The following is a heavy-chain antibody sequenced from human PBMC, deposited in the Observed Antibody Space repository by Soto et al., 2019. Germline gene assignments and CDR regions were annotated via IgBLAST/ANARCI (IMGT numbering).Heavy chain of an antibody. CDR3: AKRRGDGYFDL. CDR2: IGGTSGST. Sequence: VQLLESGGGLVQPGGSLRLTCAASGFTFSNFVMSWVRRAPGKGLEWVSAIGGTSGSTYYADSVKGRFTISRDNSKNTLSLHMTGLRAEDTAVYYCAKRRGDGYFDLWGRGTLVTVSS. V-gene: IGHV3-23*01. J-gene: IGHJ2*01. D-gene: IGHD7-27*01. CDR1: GFTFSNFV.